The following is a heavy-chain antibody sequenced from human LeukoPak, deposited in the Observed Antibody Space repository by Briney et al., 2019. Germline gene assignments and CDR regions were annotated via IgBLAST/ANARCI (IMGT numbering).Heavy chain of an antibody. Sequence: QSGGSLRLSCAASGFTFSSYAMSWVRQAPGKGLEWVSAISGSGGSTYYADSVKGRFTISRDNSKNTLYLQMNSLRAEDTAVYYCAKGVDYSDYAPVHYFDYWGQGTLVTVSS. CDR2: ISGSGGST. J-gene: IGHJ4*02. CDR3: AKGVDYSDYAPVHYFDY. CDR1: GFTFSSYA. V-gene: IGHV3-23*01. D-gene: IGHD4-11*01.